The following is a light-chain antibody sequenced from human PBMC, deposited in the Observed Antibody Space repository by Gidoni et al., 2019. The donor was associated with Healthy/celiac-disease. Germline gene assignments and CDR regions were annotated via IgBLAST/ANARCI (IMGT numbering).Light chain of an antibody. V-gene: IGKV4-1*01. J-gene: IGKJ2*01. Sequence: DIVMTQSPDSLAVSLGERATINCKSSQSVLYSSNNQNYLAWYQQKPGQPPKLLIYWASTRESGVPDRFSGSWSGTDFTLTISSLQAEYVAVYYCQQYYSTPYTFGQGTKLEIK. CDR3: QQYYSTPYT. CDR1: QSVLYSSNNQNY. CDR2: WAS.